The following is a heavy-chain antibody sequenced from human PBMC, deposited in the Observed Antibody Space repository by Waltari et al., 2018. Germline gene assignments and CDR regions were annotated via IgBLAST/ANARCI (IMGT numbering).Heavy chain of an antibody. CDR1: GGSFSGYY. CDR2: INHTGST. CDR3: ARGVYPVIIDY. Sequence: QVQLQQWGAGLLKPSETLSLTCAVYGGSFSGYYWSWIRQPPGKGLGWIGEINHTGSTNYNPPLKSRVTISVDTSKNQFSLKLSSVTAADTAVYYCARGVYPVIIDYWGQGTLVTVSS. D-gene: IGHD2-21*01. J-gene: IGHJ4*02. V-gene: IGHV4-34*01.